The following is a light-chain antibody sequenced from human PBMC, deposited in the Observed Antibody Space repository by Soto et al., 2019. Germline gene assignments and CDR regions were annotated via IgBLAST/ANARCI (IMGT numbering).Light chain of an antibody. V-gene: IGKV3-15*01. J-gene: IGKJ2*01. CDR1: QSVSTN. Sequence: EIVMTQSPATLAVSPGERATLSCRASQSVSTNLAWYQQKPGQAPRLLIYGASTRATGIPARFSGSGSGTVFTLTISSLQSEDFAVYYCQQYNNWPPEYTFGQGTKVDIK. CDR2: GAS. CDR3: QQYNNWPPEYT.